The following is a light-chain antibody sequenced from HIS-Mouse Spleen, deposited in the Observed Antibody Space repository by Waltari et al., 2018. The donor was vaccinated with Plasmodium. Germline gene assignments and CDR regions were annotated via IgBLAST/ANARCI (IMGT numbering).Light chain of an antibody. CDR3: SSYAGSNNLV. V-gene: IGLV2-8*01. CDR2: DVS. J-gene: IGLJ2*01. CDR1: SSDVGGSNY. Sequence: QSALTQPPSASGSPGQSVTISCTGTSSDVGGSNYVSLYQQHPGQAPILMIDDVSKRPPGVPARFSGSKSGNTASLTVSGLQAEDEADYYCSSYAGSNNLVFGGGTKLTVL.